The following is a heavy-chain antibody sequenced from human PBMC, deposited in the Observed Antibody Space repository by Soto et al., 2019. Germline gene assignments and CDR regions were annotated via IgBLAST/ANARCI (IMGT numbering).Heavy chain of an antibody. CDR2: ISSSSSYI. J-gene: IGHJ6*02. D-gene: IGHD3-10*01. V-gene: IGHV3-21*01. Sequence: GGSLRLSCAASGFTFSSYSMNWVRQAPGKGLEWVSSISSSSSYIYYADSVKGRFTISRDNAKNSLYLQMNSLRAEDTAVYYCARDLVRGGIDVWGQGTTVTVSS. CDR1: GFTFSSYS. CDR3: ARDLVRGGIDV.